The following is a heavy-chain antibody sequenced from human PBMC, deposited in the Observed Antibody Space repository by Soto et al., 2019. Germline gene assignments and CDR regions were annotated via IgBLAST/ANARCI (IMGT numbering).Heavy chain of an antibody. D-gene: IGHD3-16*02. V-gene: IGHV4-39*01. Sequence: QLQLQESGPGLVKPSETLSLTCTVSGGSISSSSYYWGWIRQPPGKGLEWIGSIYYSGSTYYNPSLKRRVTISVDTTKNQFSLKLSSVTAADTAVYYCARHIVPIGGVSVIHFDYWGQGTLVTVSS. CDR3: ARHIVPIGGVSVIHFDY. J-gene: IGHJ4*02. CDR1: GGSISSSSYY. CDR2: IYYSGST.